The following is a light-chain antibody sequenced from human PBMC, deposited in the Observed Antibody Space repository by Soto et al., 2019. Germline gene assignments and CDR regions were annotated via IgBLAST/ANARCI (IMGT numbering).Light chain of an antibody. J-gene: IGLJ1*01. CDR2: GDS. Sequence: QSELTQPPSVSGAPGQRVTISCTGSSSNIGAGYAVHWYQQLPGTAPKLLIYGDSNRHFGVPDRFSGFKSGTSASLAITGLQAGDEGDYFCQSYDTRMSGSVFGTGTQLTVL. V-gene: IGLV1-40*01. CDR1: SSNIGAGYA. CDR3: QSYDTRMSGSV.